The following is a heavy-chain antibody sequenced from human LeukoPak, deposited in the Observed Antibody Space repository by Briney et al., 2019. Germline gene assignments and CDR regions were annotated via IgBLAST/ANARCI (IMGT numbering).Heavy chain of an antibody. CDR3: ARSVEMATMRGNYYYYGMDV. Sequence: ASVKVSCKASGYTFTSYAMHWVRQAPGQRLEWMGWINAGNGNTKYSQKFQGRVTITRDTSASTAYMGLSSLRSEDTAVYYCARSVEMATMRGNYYYYGMDVWGQGTTVTASS. D-gene: IGHD5-24*01. CDR2: INAGNGNT. J-gene: IGHJ6*02. CDR1: GYTFTSYA. V-gene: IGHV1-3*01.